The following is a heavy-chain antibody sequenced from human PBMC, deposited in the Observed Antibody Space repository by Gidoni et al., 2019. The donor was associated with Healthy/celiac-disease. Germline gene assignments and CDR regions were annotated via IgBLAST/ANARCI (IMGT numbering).Heavy chain of an antibody. V-gene: IGHV5-51*01. CDR3: ARHRSGNDLDY. Sequence: EVQLVQSGAEVKKPGESLKISCKGSGYSFTSYWSGSVRRMPGEGLEWMGIMYTGNSDTRYRPSFQGQVSITAEKSSSTAYLQWSSLKASDTAMYYCARHRSGNDLDYWGQGTLVTVSS. J-gene: IGHJ4*02. CDR2: MYTGNSDT. D-gene: IGHD1-1*01. CDR1: GYSFTSYW.